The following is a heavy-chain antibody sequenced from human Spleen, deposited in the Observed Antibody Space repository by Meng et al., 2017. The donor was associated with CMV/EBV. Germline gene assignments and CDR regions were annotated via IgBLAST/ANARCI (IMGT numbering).Heavy chain of an antibody. D-gene: IGHD2-15*01. J-gene: IGHJ6*02. V-gene: IGHV1-2*02. CDR1: GYNFTGYY. Sequence: ASVKVSCKASGYNFTGYYMHWVRQAPGQGLEWMGWINPNSGGTNYAQKFQGRVTMTGDTSITTAYMALSRLRSDDIAVYYCARVKRYCTGGSCSSTGYYGMDVWGQGTTVTVSS. CDR2: INPNSGGT. CDR3: ARVKRYCTGGSCSSTGYYGMDV.